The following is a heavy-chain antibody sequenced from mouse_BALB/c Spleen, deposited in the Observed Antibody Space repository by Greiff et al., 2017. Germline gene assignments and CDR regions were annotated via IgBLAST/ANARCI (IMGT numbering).Heavy chain of an antibody. Sequence: DVQLQESGAELVKPGASVKLSCTASGFNIKDTYMHWVKQRPEQGLEWIGRIDPANGNTKYDPKFQGKATITADTSSNTAYLQLSSLTSEDTAVYYCASFITYYYAMDYWGQGTSVTVSS. CDR1: GFNIKDTY. CDR3: ASFITYYYAMDY. CDR2: IDPANGNT. V-gene: IGHV14-3*02. D-gene: IGHD1-2*01. J-gene: IGHJ4*01.